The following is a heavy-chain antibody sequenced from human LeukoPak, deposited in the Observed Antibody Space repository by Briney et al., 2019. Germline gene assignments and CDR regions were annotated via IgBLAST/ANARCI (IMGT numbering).Heavy chain of an antibody. D-gene: IGHD3-3*01. CDR3: ARDFNPITIIGVVTRPYYYYGMDV. CDR1: GGSISSSNR. Sequence: SGTLSLTCAVSGGSISSSNRWSWVRQPPGKGLEWIGEIYHSGSTNYNPSLKSRVTISVDKSKNQFSLKLSSVTAADTAVYYCARDFNPITIIGVVTRPYYYYGMDVWGQGTTVTVSS. J-gene: IGHJ6*02. V-gene: IGHV4-4*02. CDR2: IYHSGST.